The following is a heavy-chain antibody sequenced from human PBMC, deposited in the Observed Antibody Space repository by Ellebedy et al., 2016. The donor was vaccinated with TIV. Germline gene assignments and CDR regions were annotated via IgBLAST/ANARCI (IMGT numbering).Heavy chain of an antibody. V-gene: IGHV4-59*01. CDR2: IYYSGST. J-gene: IGHJ4*02. CDR1: GGSMKNYY. D-gene: IGHD3-22*01. CDR3: AGAGAYYPFDY. Sequence: MPSETLSLTCTVSGGSMKNYYWSWIRQPPGKGLEWIGNIYYSGSTNYNPSLMSRATLSVDTSKNQFSLKLSSVTATDTAVYYCAGAGAYYPFDYWGQGTLVTVSS.